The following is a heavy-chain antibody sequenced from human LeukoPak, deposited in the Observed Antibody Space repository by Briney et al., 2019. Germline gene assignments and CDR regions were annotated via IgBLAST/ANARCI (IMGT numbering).Heavy chain of an antibody. CDR1: GFTFTSSA. V-gene: IGHV1-58*02. CDR2: IVVGSGNT. CDR3: AETTYYYDSSGYSPGY. D-gene: IGHD3-22*01. J-gene: IGHJ4*02. Sequence: SVKVSCKASGFTFTSSAMQWVRQARGQRLEWIGWIVVGSGNTNYAQKFQERVTITRDMSTSTAYMELSSLRAEDTAVYYCAETTYYYDSSGYSPGYWGQGTLVTVSS.